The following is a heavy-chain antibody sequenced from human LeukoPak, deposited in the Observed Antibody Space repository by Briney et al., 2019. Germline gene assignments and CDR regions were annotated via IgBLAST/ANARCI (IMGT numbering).Heavy chain of an antibody. Sequence: ASVKVSCKASGYTFTSYYMHWVRQAPGQGLEWMGIINPSGGSTSYAQKFQGRVTMTRDTSTGTVYMEPSSLETGGPGVDYRAGGDHPITSSSMGLGAFDIWGQGTMVTVSS. V-gene: IGHV1-46*01. CDR2: INPSGGST. J-gene: IGHJ3*02. D-gene: IGHD6-6*01. CDR1: GYTFTSYY. CDR3: AGGDHPITSSSMGLGAFDI.